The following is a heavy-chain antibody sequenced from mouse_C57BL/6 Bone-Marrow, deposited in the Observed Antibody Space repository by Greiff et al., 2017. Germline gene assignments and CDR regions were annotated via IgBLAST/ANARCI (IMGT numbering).Heavy chain of an antibody. CDR1: GFNFKDDY. CDR3: ASARCFEFGY. D-gene: IGHD6-1*01. Sequence: VQLQQSGAELVRPGASVKLSCTASGFNFKDDYMHWVKQRPEQGLEWIGWIDPENGDTEYASKFQGKATITADTSSNTAYLQLSSLASEDTAVYYCASARCFEFGYWGQGTLVTVSA. J-gene: IGHJ3*01. CDR2: IDPENGDT. V-gene: IGHV14-4*01.